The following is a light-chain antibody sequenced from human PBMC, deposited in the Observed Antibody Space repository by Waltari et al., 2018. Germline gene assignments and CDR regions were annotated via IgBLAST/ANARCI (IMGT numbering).Light chain of an antibody. CDR3: QQYNTWPPIT. Sequence: EIVMTQSPATLSVSPGERATLSCRASQSLSDNLAWYQQKPGQAPGLLIYGASTRATGIPARFSGSGSGTDFTLTISSLQSEDFAIYYCQQYNTWPPITFGQGTRVEIK. CDR1: QSLSDN. J-gene: IGKJ5*01. V-gene: IGKV3-15*01. CDR2: GAS.